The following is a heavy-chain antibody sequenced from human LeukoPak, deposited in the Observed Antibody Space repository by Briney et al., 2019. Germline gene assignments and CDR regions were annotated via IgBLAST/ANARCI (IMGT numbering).Heavy chain of an antibody. CDR1: GGSISSSNW. CDR3: ARDPKVTIFGVVLEYFDY. CDR2: IYHSGST. J-gene: IGHJ4*02. Sequence: SGTLSLTCAVSGGSISSSNWWSWVRQPPGKGLEWIGEIYHSGSTNYNPSLKSRVTISVDKSKNQFSLKLSSVTAADTAVYYCARDPKVTIFGVVLEYFDYWGQGTLVTVSS. V-gene: IGHV4-4*02. D-gene: IGHD3-3*01.